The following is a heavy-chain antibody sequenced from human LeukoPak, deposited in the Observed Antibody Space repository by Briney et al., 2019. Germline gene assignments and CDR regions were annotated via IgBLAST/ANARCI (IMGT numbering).Heavy chain of an antibody. CDR3: ARESGYDYLFDY. CDR1: GGSISSYY. J-gene: IGHJ4*02. Sequence: TCTVSGGSISSYYWSWIRQPPGKGLEWIGYIYYSGSTNYNPSLKRRVTISVDTSKNQFSLKLSSVTAADTAVYYCARESGYDYLFDYWGQGTLVTVSS. D-gene: IGHD5-12*01. CDR2: IYYSGST. V-gene: IGHV4-59*01.